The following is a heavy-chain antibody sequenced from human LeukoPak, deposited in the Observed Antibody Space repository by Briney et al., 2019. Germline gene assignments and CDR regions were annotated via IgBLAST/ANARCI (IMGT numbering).Heavy chain of an antibody. Sequence: SVKVSCNASGGTFSSYAISWVRQAPGQGLEWMGGIIPIFGTANYAQKFQGRVTITADESTSTAYMELSSLRFEDTAVYYCAREGVGATKRGAFDYWGQGTLVTVSS. CDR2: IIPIFGTA. V-gene: IGHV1-69*13. J-gene: IGHJ4*02. CDR3: AREGVGATKRGAFDY. D-gene: IGHD1-26*01. CDR1: GGTFSSYA.